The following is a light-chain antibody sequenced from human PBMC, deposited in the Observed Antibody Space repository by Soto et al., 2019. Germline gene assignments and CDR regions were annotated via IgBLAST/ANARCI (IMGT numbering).Light chain of an antibody. Sequence: DIHMTQSPSTLSASVEYRFTITCRAGQSISNWLAWYQQKPGKAPKLLIYPASSLQSGVPSRFSGSGSGTDFTLTISSLLPEDFETYYCQQSYSTPITFGQGTRLEIK. CDR1: QSISNW. CDR2: PAS. CDR3: QQSYSTPIT. V-gene: IGKV1-39*01. J-gene: IGKJ5*01.